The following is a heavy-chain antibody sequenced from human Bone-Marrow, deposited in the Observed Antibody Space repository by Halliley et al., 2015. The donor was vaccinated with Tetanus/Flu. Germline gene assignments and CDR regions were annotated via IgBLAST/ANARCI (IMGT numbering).Heavy chain of an antibody. CDR3: AKPGAYIDYFRPDP. Sequence: VAFTTDDGRKTYYIDSVKGRFTISRDNSKNTLFLQMNSRRVEDTAVYFCAKPGAYIDYFRPDPWGQGTLVTVSS. J-gene: IGHJ5*02. D-gene: IGHD4-4*01. V-gene: IGHV3-30-3*02. CDR2: TTDDGRKT.